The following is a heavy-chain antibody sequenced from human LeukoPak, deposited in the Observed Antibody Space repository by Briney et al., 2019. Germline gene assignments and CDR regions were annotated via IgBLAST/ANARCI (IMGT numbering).Heavy chain of an antibody. D-gene: IGHD2-15*01. CDR2: INHSGST. CDR3: AGGRYCSGGSCSFDP. CDR1: GGSFSGYY. J-gene: IGHJ5*02. Sequence: SETLSLTCAVYGGSFSGYYWSWIRQRPGKGLEWIGEINHSGSTNYNPSLKSRVTISVDTSKNQFSLKLSSVTAADTAVYYCAGGRYCSGGSCSFDPWGQGTLVTVSS. V-gene: IGHV4-34*01.